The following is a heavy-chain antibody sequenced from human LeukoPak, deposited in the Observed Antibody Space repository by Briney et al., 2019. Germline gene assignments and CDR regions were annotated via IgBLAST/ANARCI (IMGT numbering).Heavy chain of an antibody. V-gene: IGHV1-69*05. CDR3: ARDYRPYYYDSSGYSDY. J-gene: IGHJ4*02. D-gene: IGHD3-22*01. CDR2: IIPIFGTA. Sequence: SVKVSCKASGGTFSSYAISWVRQAPGQGLEWMGGIIPIFGTANYAQKFQGRVTITTDESTRTAYMELSSLRSEDTAVYYCARDYRPYYYDSSGYSDYWGQGTLVTVSS. CDR1: GGTFSSYA.